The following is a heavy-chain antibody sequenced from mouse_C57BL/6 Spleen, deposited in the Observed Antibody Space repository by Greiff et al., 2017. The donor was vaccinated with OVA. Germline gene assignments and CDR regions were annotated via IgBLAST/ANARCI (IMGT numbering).Heavy chain of an antibody. D-gene: IGHD2-4*01. CDR3: ARGGLPFYYAMDY. J-gene: IGHJ4*01. CDR2: ISYDGSN. Sequence: VQLQQSGPGLVKPSQSLSLTCSVTGYSITSGYYWNWIRQFPGNKLEWMGYISYDGSNNYNPSLKNRISITRDTSKNQFFLKLNSVTTEDTATYYCARGGLPFYYAMDYWGQGTSVTVSS. CDR1: GYSITSGYY. V-gene: IGHV3-6*01.